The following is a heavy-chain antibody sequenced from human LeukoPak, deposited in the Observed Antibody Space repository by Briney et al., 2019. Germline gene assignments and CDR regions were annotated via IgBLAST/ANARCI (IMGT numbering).Heavy chain of an antibody. CDR3: ARTVITMIVVAPDY. V-gene: IGHV3-23*01. J-gene: IGHJ4*02. D-gene: IGHD3-22*01. Sequence: PGRSLRLSCAASGFTFSSYAMSSVRLAAGEGLEWVSAISGSGGCTYHADSGKGRFTISRDNSKNTMYLEMNSQRSEDTAVYYCARTVITMIVVAPDYWGQGTLVTVSS. CDR2: ISGSGGCT. CDR1: GFTFSSYA.